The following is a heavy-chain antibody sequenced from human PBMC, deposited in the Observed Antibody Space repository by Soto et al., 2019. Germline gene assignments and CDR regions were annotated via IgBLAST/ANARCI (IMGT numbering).Heavy chain of an antibody. D-gene: IGHD6-19*01. CDR2: ISAYNGNT. CDR1: GYTFTSYG. Sequence: QVQLVQSGAEVKKPGASVKVSCKASGYTFTSYGISWVRQAPGQGLEWMGWISAYNGNTNYAQKLKGRVTMTTDTSTSTAYMELRSLRSEDTAVYYCARSPRFAVARSCGMDVRGQGTTVTVSS. J-gene: IGHJ6*02. CDR3: ARSPRFAVARSCGMDV. V-gene: IGHV1-18*04.